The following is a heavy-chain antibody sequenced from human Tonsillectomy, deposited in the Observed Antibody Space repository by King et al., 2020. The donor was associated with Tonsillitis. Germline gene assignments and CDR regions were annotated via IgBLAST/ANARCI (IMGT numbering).Heavy chain of an antibody. CDR2: IYYSGST. D-gene: IGHD6-13*01. CDR3: ARQTYSSSWSHEYYYYYYYMDV. V-gene: IGHV4-39*01. Sequence: LQLQESGPGLVKPSETLSLTCTVSGGSISSSSYYWGWIRQPPGKGLEWIGSIYYSGSTYYNPSLKSRVTISVDTSKNQFSLKLGSVTAADTAVDYCARQTYSSSWSHEYYYYYYYMDVWGKGTTVTVSS. J-gene: IGHJ6*03. CDR1: GGSISSSSYY.